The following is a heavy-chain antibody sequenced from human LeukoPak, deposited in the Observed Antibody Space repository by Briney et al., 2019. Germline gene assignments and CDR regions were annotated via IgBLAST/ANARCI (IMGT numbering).Heavy chain of an antibody. J-gene: IGHJ4*02. D-gene: IGHD3-10*01. CDR1: GGSISSGDYY. Sequence: PSETLSLTCTVSGGSISSGDYYWSWIRQPPGKGLEWIGYIYYSGSTYYNPSLKSRVTISVDTSKNQFSLKLSSVTAADTAAYYCAPGGYYGSGSYPQWGQGTLVTVSS. CDR3: APGGYYGSGSYPQ. CDR2: IYYSGST. V-gene: IGHV4-30-4*01.